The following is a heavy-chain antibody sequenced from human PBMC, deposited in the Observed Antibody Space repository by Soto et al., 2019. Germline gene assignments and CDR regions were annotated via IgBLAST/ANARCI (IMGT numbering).Heavy chain of an antibody. D-gene: IGHD3-10*01. CDR2: ISYDGSNK. J-gene: IGHJ5*02. CDR1: GFTFSSYA. Sequence: GGSLRLSCAASGFTFSSYAMPWVRQAPGKGLEWVAVISYDGSNKYYADSVKGRFTISRDNSKNTLYLQMNSLRAEDTAVYYCARVLGRLLWFGELSFGWFDPWGQGTLVTVSS. CDR3: ARVLGRLLWFGELSFGWFDP. V-gene: IGHV3-30-3*01.